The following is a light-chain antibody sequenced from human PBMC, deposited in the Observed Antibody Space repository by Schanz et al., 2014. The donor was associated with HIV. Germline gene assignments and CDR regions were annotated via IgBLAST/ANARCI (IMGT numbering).Light chain of an antibody. CDR1: QRVGSSY. J-gene: IGKJ2*01. Sequence: EIVLTQSPGTLSLSPGERATLSCRASQRVGSSYLAWYHQKPGQAPRLLIYGASSMPTGIPDRFSGSGSGTDFTLTISRLEPEDFAVYYCQQYGNSMFTFGQGTKLEIK. V-gene: IGKV3-20*01. CDR2: GAS. CDR3: QQYGNSMFT.